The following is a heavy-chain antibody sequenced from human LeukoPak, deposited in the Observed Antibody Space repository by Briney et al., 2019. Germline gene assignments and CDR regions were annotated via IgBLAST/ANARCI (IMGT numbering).Heavy chain of an antibody. CDR2: ISSSGSTI. CDR3: ARVGYYYDSSGYPPTRDDAFDI. D-gene: IGHD3-22*01. CDR1: GFTFSDYY. J-gene: IGHJ3*02. Sequence: GGSLRLSCAAAGFTFSDYYMSWIRQAPGKGLEWVSYISSSGSTIYYADSVKGRFTISRDNSKNSLYLQMNSLRAEDTAVYYCARVGYYYDSSGYPPTRDDAFDIWGQGTMVTVSS. V-gene: IGHV3-11*01.